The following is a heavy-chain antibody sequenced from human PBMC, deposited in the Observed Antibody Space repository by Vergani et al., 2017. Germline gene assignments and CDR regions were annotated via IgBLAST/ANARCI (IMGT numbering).Heavy chain of an antibody. Sequence: EVQLVETGGGLIQPGGSLRLSCAASGFTVSSNYMSWVRQAPGKGLEWVSAISGSGGSTYYADSVKGRFTISRDNAKNSLYLQMNSLRAEDTAVYYCARAANPYNWFDPWGQGTLVTVSS. V-gene: IGHV3-53*02. CDR1: GFTVSSNY. CDR3: ARAANPYNWFDP. D-gene: IGHD2-15*01. CDR2: SGSGGST. J-gene: IGHJ5*02.